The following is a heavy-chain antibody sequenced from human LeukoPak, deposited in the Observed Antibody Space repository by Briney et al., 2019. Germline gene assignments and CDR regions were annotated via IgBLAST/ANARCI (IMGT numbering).Heavy chain of an antibody. CDR3: ASGYRSSYYYYGMDV. CDR2: IYYSGST. D-gene: IGHD5-24*01. CDR1: GGSLSSYY. Sequence: SETLSLTCTVSGGSLSSYYWSWIRQPPGKGLEWIGYIYYSGSTNYNPSLKSRVTISVDTSKNQFSLRLSSVTAADTAVYYCASGYRSSYYYYGMDVWGQGTTVTVSS. J-gene: IGHJ6*02. V-gene: IGHV4-59*01.